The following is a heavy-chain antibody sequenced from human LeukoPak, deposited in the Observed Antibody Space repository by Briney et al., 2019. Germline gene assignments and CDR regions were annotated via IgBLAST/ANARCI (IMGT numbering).Heavy chain of an antibody. V-gene: IGHV4-31*03. D-gene: IGHD3-16*02. CDR1: GGSISSGTYY. J-gene: IGHJ3*02. CDR2: IYYSGST. Sequence: SETLSLTCTVSGGSISSGTYYWSWIRQHPGKGLEWIGYIYYSGSTSYNPSLKSRVTISVDTSNNQFSLKLSSVTAADTAMYYCARDLSNYDYIWGSYRATDAFDIWGQGTMVTVSS. CDR3: ARDLSNYDYIWGSYRATDAFDI.